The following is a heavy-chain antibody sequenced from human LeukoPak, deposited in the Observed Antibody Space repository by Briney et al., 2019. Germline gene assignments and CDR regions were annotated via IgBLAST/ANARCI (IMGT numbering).Heavy chain of an antibody. D-gene: IGHD3-10*01. CDR3: ARGGEFGRGYYYYYYMDV. J-gene: IGHJ6*03. CDR2: ISSSGSTI. Sequence: GGSLRLSCAASGFTLSDYYMSWIRQAPGKGLEWVSYISSSGSTIYYADSVKGRFTISRDNAKNSLYLQMNSLRAEDTAVYYCARGGEFGRGYYYYYYMDVWGKGTTVTVSS. V-gene: IGHV3-11*01. CDR1: GFTLSDYY.